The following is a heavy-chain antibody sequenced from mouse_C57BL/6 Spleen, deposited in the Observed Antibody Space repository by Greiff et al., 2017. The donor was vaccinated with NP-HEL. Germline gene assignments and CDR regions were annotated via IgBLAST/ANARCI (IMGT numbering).Heavy chain of an antibody. D-gene: IGHD2-3*01. J-gene: IGHJ2*03. CDR2: ISTGSSTV. V-gene: IGHV5-17*01. CDR1: GFTFSDQG. CDR3: ARWLLPFDY. Sequence: EVHLVESGGGLVKPGGSLKLSCAASGFTFSDQGMHWVRRAPEKGLEWVAYISTGSSTVYYADTVKGRFTISSDNAKNTLFLQMTSLGSEDTAMYYWARWLLPFDYWGQGTSLTVSS.